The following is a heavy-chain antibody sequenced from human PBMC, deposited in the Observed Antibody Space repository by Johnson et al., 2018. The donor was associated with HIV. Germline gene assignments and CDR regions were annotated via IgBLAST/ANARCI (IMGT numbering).Heavy chain of an antibody. CDR3: ATGFGPDI. D-gene: IGHD3-16*01. CDR2: IKSKTDGGTT. Sequence: VQLVESGGGLVKPGESLRLSCAASGFSFSNAWMNWVRQAPGKGLEWVGRIKSKTDGGTTDHAAHVKGRFSISRDDSKNTLYLQMNSLKTEDTAVYYCATGFGPDIWGQGTMVTVSS. J-gene: IGHJ3*02. CDR1: GFSFSNAW. V-gene: IGHV3-15*01.